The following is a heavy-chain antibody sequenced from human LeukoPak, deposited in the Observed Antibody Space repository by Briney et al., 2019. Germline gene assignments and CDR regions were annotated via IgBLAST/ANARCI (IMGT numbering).Heavy chain of an antibody. V-gene: IGHV3-30*07. CDR3: ARGRPGLPCSSTSCYPSPFDP. Sequence: PGGSLRLSCAASGFTFSSYAMHWVRQAPGKGLEWVAVISYDGSNKYYADSVKGRFTISRDNSKNTLYLQMNSLRAEDTAVYYCARGRPGLPCSSTSCYPSPFDPWGQGTLVTVSS. CDR2: ISYDGSNK. D-gene: IGHD2-2*01. CDR1: GFTFSSYA. J-gene: IGHJ5*02.